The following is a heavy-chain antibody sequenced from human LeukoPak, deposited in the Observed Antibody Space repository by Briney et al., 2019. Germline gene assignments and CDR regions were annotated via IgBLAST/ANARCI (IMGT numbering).Heavy chain of an antibody. CDR3: ARVTYYYNSSGYFYDDY. V-gene: IGHV4-4*07. D-gene: IGHD3-22*01. CDR1: GDFINSHY. J-gene: IGHJ4*02. Sequence: SDTLSLTCTVSGDFINSHYWSWIRQPAGKGLEWIGRIYISGSTNYNPSLKSRVTMSVDTSKNQFSLKLRSVTAADTAVYYCARVTYYYNSSGYFYDDYWGQGTLVTVSS. CDR2: IYISGST.